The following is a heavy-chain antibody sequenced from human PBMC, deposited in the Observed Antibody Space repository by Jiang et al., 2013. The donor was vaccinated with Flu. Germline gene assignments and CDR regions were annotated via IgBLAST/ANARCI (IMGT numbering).Heavy chain of an antibody. D-gene: IGHD3-3*01. Sequence: GPGLVKPSQTLSLTCTVSGGSISSGDYYWSWIRQPPGKGLEWIGYIYYSGSTYYNPSLKSRVTISVDTSKNQFSLKLSSVTAADTAVYYCASGVFGVVTAFDYWGQGTLVTVSS. CDR1: GGSISSGDYY. V-gene: IGHV4-30-4*01. J-gene: IGHJ4*02. CDR2: IYYSGST. CDR3: ASGVFGVVTAFDY.